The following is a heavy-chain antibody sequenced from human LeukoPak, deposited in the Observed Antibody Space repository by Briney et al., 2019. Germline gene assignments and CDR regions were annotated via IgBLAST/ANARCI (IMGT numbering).Heavy chain of an antibody. Sequence: SETLSLTCAVYGGSFSGYYWSWIRQPPGKGLEWIGEINHSGSTNYNPSLKSRVTISVDTSKNQFSLKLRSVTAADTAVYYCARLWFGELVTDSWGQGALVTVSS. J-gene: IGHJ4*02. CDR3: ARLWFGELVTDS. D-gene: IGHD3-10*01. CDR1: GGSFSGYY. CDR2: INHSGST. V-gene: IGHV4-34*01.